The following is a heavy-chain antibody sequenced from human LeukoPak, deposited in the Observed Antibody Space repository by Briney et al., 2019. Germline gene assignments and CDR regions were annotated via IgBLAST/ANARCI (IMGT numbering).Heavy chain of an antibody. V-gene: IGHV3-23*01. J-gene: IGHJ4*02. CDR1: GFTFSSYG. CDR3: AKVPIESYYYGSGSGTEPFDY. CDR2: ISGSGGST. Sequence: GGSLRLSCAASGFTFSSYGMSWVRQAPGKGLEWVSAISGSGGSTYYADSVKGRFTISRDNSKNTLYLQMNSLRAEDTAVYYCAKVPIESYYYGSGSGTEPFDYWGQGTLVTVSS. D-gene: IGHD3-10*01.